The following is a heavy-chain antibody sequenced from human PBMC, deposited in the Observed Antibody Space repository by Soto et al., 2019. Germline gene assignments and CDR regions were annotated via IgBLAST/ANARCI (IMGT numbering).Heavy chain of an antibody. D-gene: IGHD3-22*01. CDR2: ISGSGGST. J-gene: IGHJ4*02. V-gene: IGHV3-23*01. Sequence: EVQLSESGGGLVQPGGSLRLSCAASGFTFSSYAMSWVRQAPGKGLEWVSAISGSGGSTYYADSVKGRFTISRDNSKNTLYLQMNSLRAEDTAVYYCAKDSAPINYYDSSGYYYGFDYWGQGTLVTVSS. CDR3: AKDSAPINYYDSSGYYYGFDY. CDR1: GFTFSSYA.